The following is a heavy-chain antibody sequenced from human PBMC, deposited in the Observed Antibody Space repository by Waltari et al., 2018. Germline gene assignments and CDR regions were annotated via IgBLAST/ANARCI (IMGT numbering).Heavy chain of an antibody. Sequence: QVQLVQSGAEVKKPGASVKVSCKVSGYTLTELSMHWVRQAPGKGLEWMECLDTEEGETIYAQRYQGRVTISEDTSTDTAYMELSSLGSEDTAVDYCATGRGYSSGAYYYYYYGMDVWGQGTTVTVSS. CDR1: GYTLTELS. CDR3: ATGRGYSSGAYYYYYYGMDV. V-gene: IGHV1-24*01. D-gene: IGHD6-19*01. CDR2: LDTEEGET. J-gene: IGHJ6*02.